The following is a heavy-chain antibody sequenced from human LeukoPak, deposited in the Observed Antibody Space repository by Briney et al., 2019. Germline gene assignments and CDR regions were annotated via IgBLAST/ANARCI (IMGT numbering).Heavy chain of an antibody. CDR1: GDSVTSNFAT. D-gene: IGHD2-21*02. Sequence: PSQALSLTCAISGDSVTSNFATWTWLRQSPSGRLEWLGRTYYRSKWFNDYAVSVTSRITINADTSKNQFSLQLSSVTPDDTAVYYCAREVTGGYDRLDHWGQGTLVTVSS. J-gene: IGHJ5*02. CDR3: AREVTGGYDRLDH. V-gene: IGHV6-1*01. CDR2: TYYRSKWFN.